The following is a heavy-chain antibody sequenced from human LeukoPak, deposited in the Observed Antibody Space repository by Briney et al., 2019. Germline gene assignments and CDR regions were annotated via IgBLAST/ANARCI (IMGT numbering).Heavy chain of an antibody. Sequence: GASVKVSCKASGYTFTSNYIHWVRQAPGQGLEWMGMIYPRDGSTSYAQRFQGRVTVTRDTSPSTVHMVLSGLRPEDTAAYYCARDQEGFAYWGQGTLVTVSP. CDR2: IYPRDGST. V-gene: IGHV1-46*01. J-gene: IGHJ4*02. CDR1: GYTFTSNY. CDR3: ARDQEGFAY.